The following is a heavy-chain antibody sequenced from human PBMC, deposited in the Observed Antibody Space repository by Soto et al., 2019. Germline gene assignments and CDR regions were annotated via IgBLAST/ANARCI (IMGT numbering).Heavy chain of an antibody. CDR3: TSSSWYEGDGY. J-gene: IGHJ4*02. V-gene: IGHV4-59*01. CDR2: IYYSGST. CDR1: GGSISSYY. D-gene: IGHD6-13*01. Sequence: PSETLSLTCTVSGGSISSYYWSWIRQPPGKGLEWIGYIYYSGSTNYNPSLKSRVTISVDTSKNQFSLKLSSVTAADTAVYYCTSSSWYEGDGYWGQGTLVTVSS.